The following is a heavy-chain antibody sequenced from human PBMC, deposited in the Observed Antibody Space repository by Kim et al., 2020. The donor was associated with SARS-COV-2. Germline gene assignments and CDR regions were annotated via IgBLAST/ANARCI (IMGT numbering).Heavy chain of an antibody. D-gene: IGHD3-22*01. CDR1: GGSISSSSYY. J-gene: IGHJ4*02. Sequence: SETLSLTCTVSGGSISSSSYYWGWIRQPPGKGLEWIGSIYYSGSTYYNPSLKSRVTISVDTSKNQFSLKLSSVTAADTAVYYCARQPIYSSVYYFDYWGQGTLVTVSS. V-gene: IGHV4-39*01. CDR3: ARQPIYSSVYYFDY. CDR2: IYYSGST.